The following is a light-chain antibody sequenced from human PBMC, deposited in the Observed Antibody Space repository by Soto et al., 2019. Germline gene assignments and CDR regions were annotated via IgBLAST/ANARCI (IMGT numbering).Light chain of an antibody. Sequence: IQLTQSPSSLSASAGDRVTIACRASQGISGDLAWYQREPGKAPKLLIYAASTLQSGVPSRFSGSGSGTDFTLTINSLQPEDFATYYCQQLISYPITFGQGTRLEIK. CDR1: QGISGD. J-gene: IGKJ5*01. CDR2: AAS. CDR3: QQLISYPIT. V-gene: IGKV1-9*01.